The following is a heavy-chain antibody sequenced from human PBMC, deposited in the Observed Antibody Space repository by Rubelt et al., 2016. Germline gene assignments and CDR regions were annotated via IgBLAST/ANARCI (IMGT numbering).Heavy chain of an antibody. V-gene: IGHV4-30-4*07. CDR3: ARAAAAFHGMDV. D-gene: IGHD6-13*01. J-gene: IGHJ6*02. CDR1: GSISSGGYS. Sequence: GSISSGGYSWSWIRQPPGKGLEWIGYIYYSGSTYYNPSLKSRVTISVDTSKNQFSLQLNSVTPEDTAVYYCARAAAAFHGMDVWGQGTTVTVSS. CDR2: IYYSGST.